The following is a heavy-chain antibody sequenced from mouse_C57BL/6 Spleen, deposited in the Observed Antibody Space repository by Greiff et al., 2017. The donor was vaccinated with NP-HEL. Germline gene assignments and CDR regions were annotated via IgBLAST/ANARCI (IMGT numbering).Heavy chain of an antibody. CDR2: INPGSGGT. CDR3: ARGVASYGYFDV. V-gene: IGHV1-54*01. Sequence: QVQLQQSGAELVRPGTSVKVSCKASGYAFTNYLIEWVKQRPGQGLEWIGVINPGSGGTNYNEKFKGKATLTADKSSSTAYMQLSSLTSEDSAVYFCARGVASYGYFDVWGTGTTVTVSS. D-gene: IGHD1-1*02. J-gene: IGHJ1*03. CDR1: GYAFTNYL.